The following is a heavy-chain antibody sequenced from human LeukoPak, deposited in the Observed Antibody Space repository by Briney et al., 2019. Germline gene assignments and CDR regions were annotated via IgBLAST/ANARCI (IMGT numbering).Heavy chain of an antibody. CDR2: IYYSGST. Sequence: PSETLSLTCTVSGRSISSSSYYWGWIRQPPGKGLEWIGYIYYSGSTNYSPSLKSRVTISVDTSKKQFSLKLSSVTAADTAVYCARSERIIMILGGAFDIWGQGTVVTVSS. J-gene: IGHJ3*02. CDR1: GRSISSSSYY. CDR3: ARSERIIMILGGAFDI. D-gene: IGHD3-22*01. V-gene: IGHV4-61*05.